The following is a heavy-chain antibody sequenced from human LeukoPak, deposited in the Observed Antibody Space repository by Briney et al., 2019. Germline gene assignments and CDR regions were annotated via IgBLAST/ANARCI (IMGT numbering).Heavy chain of an antibody. CDR3: ARHRYSGSYAPLDS. D-gene: IGHD1-26*01. Sequence: SETLSLTCTVSGGSTSSSSYYWGWLRQPPGKGLEWIGSIWHSGSTYYNPSLKSRVPISGDTSKNQFSLKLTSVTAADSAVYYCARHRYSGSYAPLDSWGQGTLVTVSS. CDR2: IWHSGST. CDR1: GGSTSSSSYY. J-gene: IGHJ4*02. V-gene: IGHV4-39*01.